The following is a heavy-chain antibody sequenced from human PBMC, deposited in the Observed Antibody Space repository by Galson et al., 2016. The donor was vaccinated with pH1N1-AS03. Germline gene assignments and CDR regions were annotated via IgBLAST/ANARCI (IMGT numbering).Heavy chain of an antibody. CDR1: GGSIGVSY. CDR3: AKLRRGPWYIDL. J-gene: IGHJ2*01. V-gene: IGHV4-59*12. Sequence: ETLSLTCTVSGGSIGVSYWSWIRQSPGRGVEWIGYFYYIANTKYNPSLKSRVTISVDTSNNQFSLNLTSVTAADTALYYCAKLRRGPWYIDLCGRGTMVTVSS. CDR2: FYYIANT. D-gene: IGHD4-17*01.